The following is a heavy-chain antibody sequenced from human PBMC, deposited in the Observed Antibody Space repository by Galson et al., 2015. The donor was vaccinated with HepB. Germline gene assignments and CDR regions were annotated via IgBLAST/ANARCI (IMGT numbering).Heavy chain of an antibody. Sequence: SLRLSCAASGFTFSDYYMSWVRQAPGKGLEWVATIKQDGSATYYLDSVKGRFTISRDNAKNALDLQLHSLRTEDTAVYYCATYRSRSLDFRGPGTLVTVSS. CDR1: GFTFSDYY. J-gene: IGHJ4*02. CDR2: IKQDGSAT. V-gene: IGHV3-7*01. CDR3: ATYRSRSLDF. D-gene: IGHD3-10*01.